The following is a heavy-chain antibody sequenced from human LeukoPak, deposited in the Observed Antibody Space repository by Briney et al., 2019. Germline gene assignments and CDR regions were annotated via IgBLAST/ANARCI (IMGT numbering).Heavy chain of an antibody. CDR1: GFTLSSYS. CDR2: ISSSSSYI. Sequence: GGSLRLSCAAAGFTLSSYSMNWVRQAPGKGLEWVSSISSSSSYIYYADSVKGRFTISRDNAKNSLYLQMNSLRAEDTAVYYCARPPVGWSYYNVHFDYWGQGTLVTVSS. CDR3: ARPPVGWSYYNVHFDY. D-gene: IGHD1-26*01. V-gene: IGHV3-21*01. J-gene: IGHJ4*02.